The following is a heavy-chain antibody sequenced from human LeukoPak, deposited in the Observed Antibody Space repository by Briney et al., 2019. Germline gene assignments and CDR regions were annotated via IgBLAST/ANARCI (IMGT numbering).Heavy chain of an antibody. CDR1: GFTFSSSA. CDR2: ISGSGSGGST. J-gene: IGHJ4*02. D-gene: IGHD3-16*01. CDR3: ARGEALGFDY. V-gene: IGHV3-23*01. Sequence: GGSLRLSCAASGFTFSSSAMSWVRQAPGKGLEWVSSISGSGSGGSTYYADSVKGRFTISRDNSKNTLYLQMNSLRAEDTAVYYCARGEALGFDYWGQGTLVTVSS.